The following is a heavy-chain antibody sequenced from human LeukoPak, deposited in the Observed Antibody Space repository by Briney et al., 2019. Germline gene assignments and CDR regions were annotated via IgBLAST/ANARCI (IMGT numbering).Heavy chain of an antibody. Sequence: ASVKVSCXASGGTFSSYAISWVRQAPRQGLEWMGRIIPIFGTANYAQKFQGRVTITTDESTSTAYMELSSLRSEDTAVYYCARATVDYFDYWGQGTLVTVSS. CDR3: ARATVDYFDY. V-gene: IGHV1-69*05. D-gene: IGHD1-14*01. CDR2: IIPIFGTA. J-gene: IGHJ4*02. CDR1: GGTFSSYA.